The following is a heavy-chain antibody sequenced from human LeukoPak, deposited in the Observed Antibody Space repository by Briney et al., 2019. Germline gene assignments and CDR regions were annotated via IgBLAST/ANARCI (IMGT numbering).Heavy chain of an antibody. CDR2: ISSSSSTI. D-gene: IGHD3-10*01. CDR3: ARARGIDLESRGLDY. CDR1: GFTFSSYE. V-gene: IGHV3-48*03. Sequence: GGSLRLSCAASGFTFSSYEMNWVRQAPGKGLEWVSYISSSSSTIYYADSVKGRFTISRDNAKNSLYLQMNNLRAEDTAVYYCARARGIDLESRGLDYWGQGTLVTVSS. J-gene: IGHJ4*02.